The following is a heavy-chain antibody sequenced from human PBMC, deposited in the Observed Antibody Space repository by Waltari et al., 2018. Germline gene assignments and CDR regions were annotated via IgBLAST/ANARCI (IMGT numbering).Heavy chain of an antibody. CDR1: GYSISNNYY. D-gene: IGHD2-15*01. J-gene: IGHJ4*02. Sequence: QMHLPESGQGLVKPSETLSLTCALSGYSISNNYYWAWIRQSPETGLEWMGAIHHTWPNHYDPSLNSRITMSVETPNYQFCLKRNCVTAADTAVYYCARGGYHPANFDFWGQGILVTVSS. CDR2: IHHTWPN. CDR3: ARGGYHPANFDF. V-gene: IGHV4-38-2*01.